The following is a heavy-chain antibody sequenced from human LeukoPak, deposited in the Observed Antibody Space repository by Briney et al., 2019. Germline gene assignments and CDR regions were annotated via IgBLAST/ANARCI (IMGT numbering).Heavy chain of an antibody. CDR2: INSDGCST. D-gene: IGHD1-26*01. CDR1: GFTFSSYW. V-gene: IGHV3-74*01. J-gene: IGHJ4*02. Sequence: TGGSLRLSCAASGFTFSSYWMHWVRQAPGKGLVWVSRINSDGCSTSYADSVKGRFTISRDNAKNTLYLQMNSLRAEDTAVYYCARESSVGAHKAFDYWGQGTLVTVSS. CDR3: ARESSVGAHKAFDY.